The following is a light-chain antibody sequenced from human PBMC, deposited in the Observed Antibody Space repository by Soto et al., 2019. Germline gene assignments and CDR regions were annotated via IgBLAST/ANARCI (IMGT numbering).Light chain of an antibody. CDR2: DAS. J-gene: IGKJ4*01. CDR1: QSVDRY. V-gene: IGKV3-11*01. Sequence: ETVLTQSPATLSLSPGERATLSCRASQSVDRYLAWYQQKPGQAPRLLIYDASNRATGVPARFSGSGSGTDFTLTISSLEPEDFAVYYCQQRKIWPPLTFGGGTRVEV. CDR3: QQRKIWPPLT.